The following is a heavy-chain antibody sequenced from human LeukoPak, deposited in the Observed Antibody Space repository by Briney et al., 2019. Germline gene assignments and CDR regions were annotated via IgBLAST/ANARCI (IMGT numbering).Heavy chain of an antibody. Sequence: GRSLRLSCAASGFTFDDYAMHWVRQAPGRGLEWVSGISWNSGSIGYAESVKGRFTISRDTAKNSLYLQMNSLRAEDTALYYCVKGYSYGMTYYFDYWGQGTLVTVSS. CDR2: ISWNSGSI. J-gene: IGHJ4*02. CDR3: VKGYSYGMTYYFDY. CDR1: GFTFDDYA. V-gene: IGHV3-9*01. D-gene: IGHD5-18*01.